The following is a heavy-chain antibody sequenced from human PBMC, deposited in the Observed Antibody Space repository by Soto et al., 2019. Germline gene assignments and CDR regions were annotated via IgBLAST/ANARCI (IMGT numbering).Heavy chain of an antibody. D-gene: IGHD1-26*01. CDR3: AKVGPSYYYGMDV. V-gene: IGHV3-23*01. Sequence: SCKASGYTFTAYYMYWVRQAPGQGLEWVSSISGSGRTIYHADSMRGRFAISRDNSKNSLYLQLNNLIVDDTAVYYCAKVGPSYYYGMDVWGQGTTVTVSS. CDR1: GYTFTAYY. J-gene: IGHJ6*02. CDR2: ISGSGRTI.